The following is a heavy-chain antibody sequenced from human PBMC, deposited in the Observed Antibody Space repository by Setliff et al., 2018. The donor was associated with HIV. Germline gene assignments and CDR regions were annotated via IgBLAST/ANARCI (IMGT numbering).Heavy chain of an antibody. V-gene: IGHV1-3*04. CDR1: GYTFSNYP. D-gene: IGHD3-3*01. CDR2: VNTGKGDT. Sequence: SVKVSCKPSGYTFSNYPIHWLRQAPGQRPEWMGWVNTGKGDTKYSQRFQDRLTITTDSSASSVYMELSSLSSNDTAIYYCARDRFTLTSSIFGFWGHGTLVTVSS. CDR3: ARDRFTLTSSIFGF. J-gene: IGHJ4*01.